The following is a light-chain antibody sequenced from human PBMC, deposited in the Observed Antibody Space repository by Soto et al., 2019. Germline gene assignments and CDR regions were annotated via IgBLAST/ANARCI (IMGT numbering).Light chain of an antibody. CDR2: HAS. CDR3: QQRSKWPLT. Sequence: EIVLTQSPATLSLSPGERATLSCRASQSVSSYLAWYQQKPGQAHRLLIYHASNRATGIPARFSGSGSGTDFTLTISSLEPEDFAVYYCQQRSKWPLTFGGGTKVEIK. V-gene: IGKV3-11*01. CDR1: QSVSSY. J-gene: IGKJ4*01.